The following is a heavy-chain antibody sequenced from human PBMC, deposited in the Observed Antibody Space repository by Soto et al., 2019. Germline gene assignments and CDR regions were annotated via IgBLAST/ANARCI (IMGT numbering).Heavy chain of an antibody. D-gene: IGHD3-22*01. CDR1: GDTSSRYA. J-gene: IGHJ4*02. V-gene: IGHV1-69*01. CDR2: IVPIFGTP. Sequence: QVQLVQSGAEVKKPGSSVRVSCKASGDTSSRYAISWVRQAPGQGLEWMGGIVPIFGTPNYAQRFQGRVTITADESTSRADMELSSLKSEDTAVYYCARDDISGFYWDVYWGQGTLVTVSS. CDR3: ARDDISGFYWDVY.